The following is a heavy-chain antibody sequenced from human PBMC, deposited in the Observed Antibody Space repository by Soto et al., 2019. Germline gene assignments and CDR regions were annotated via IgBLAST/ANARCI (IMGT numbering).Heavy chain of an antibody. CDR2: IKQDGSEN. D-gene: IGHD6-19*01. V-gene: IGHV3-7*01. CDR1: GFSFSNYW. CDR3: ARDHINGWKFDY. Sequence: GGRLRLSCAASGFSFSNYWMSWVRPSPGKGLEWVANIKQDGSENYYVDSVKGRFTTSRDNTKNSFYLQMNSLRAEDTAVYYCARDHINGWKFDYWGRRTLVTVSS. J-gene: IGHJ4*02.